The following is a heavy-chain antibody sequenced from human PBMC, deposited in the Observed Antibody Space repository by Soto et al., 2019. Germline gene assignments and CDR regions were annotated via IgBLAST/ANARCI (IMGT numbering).Heavy chain of an antibody. V-gene: IGHV3-23*01. CDR2: ISGGGGST. CDR1: GFTFSSYV. Sequence: GGSLRLSCAASGFTFSSYVMSWVRQAPGKGLEWVSSISGGGGSTYYADSVKGRFTISRDNSKNTLYLQMNSLRVEDTALYYCAKDHSGSGTYYYFDYWGLGTLVTVSS. D-gene: IGHD3-10*01. J-gene: IGHJ4*02. CDR3: AKDHSGSGTYYYFDY.